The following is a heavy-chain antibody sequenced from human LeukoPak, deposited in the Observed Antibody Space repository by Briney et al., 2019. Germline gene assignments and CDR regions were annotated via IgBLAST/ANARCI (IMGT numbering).Heavy chain of an antibody. CDR2: IYYSGGT. Sequence: SETLSLTCTVSGASISSYYWSWVRQPPGKGLEWIGYIYYSGGTNYNPSPKSRVTISIDTSKNQFSLKLSSVTAADTAVYYCAREDNSSWYSAFNIWGQGTMVTVSS. D-gene: IGHD6-13*01. CDR1: GASISSYY. V-gene: IGHV4-59*01. CDR3: AREDNSSWYSAFNI. J-gene: IGHJ3*02.